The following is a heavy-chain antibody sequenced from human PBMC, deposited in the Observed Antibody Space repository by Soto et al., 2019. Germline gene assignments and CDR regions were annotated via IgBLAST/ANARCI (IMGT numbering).Heavy chain of an antibody. CDR2: INLDESKR. V-gene: IGHV3-7*01. D-gene: IGHD1-20*01. CDR1: GFNIRSYW. Sequence: EVQVVESGGGLVQPGGSLRLSCAVSGFNIRSYWMSWIRQAPGKGLEWLANINLDESKRYYVGSVTGRFTISGDSAKNSVFLVMDNLRAEDTAIYYCAPYNKSRHAAFDIWGQGTTVTVSS. J-gene: IGHJ3*02. CDR3: APYNKSRHAAFDI.